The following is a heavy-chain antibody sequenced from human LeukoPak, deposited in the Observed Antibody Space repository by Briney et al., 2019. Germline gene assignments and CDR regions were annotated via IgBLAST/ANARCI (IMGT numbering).Heavy chain of an antibody. CDR2: IRSKAYGGTT. CDR1: GFTFGDYA. V-gene: IGHV3-49*04. D-gene: IGHD3-10*01. Sequence: PGGSLRLSCTASGFTFGDYAMSWVRQAPGKGLEWVGFIRSKAYGGTTEYAASVKGRFTISRDDSKSIAYLQMNSLKTEDTAVYYCTRDEAGGSGSYYPHYYYYYGMDVWGQGTTVTVSS. J-gene: IGHJ6*02. CDR3: TRDEAGGSGSYYPHYYYYYGMDV.